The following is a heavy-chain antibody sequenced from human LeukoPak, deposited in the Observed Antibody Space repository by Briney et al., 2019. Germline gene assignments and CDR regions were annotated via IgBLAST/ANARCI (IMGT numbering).Heavy chain of an antibody. CDR2: INHSGST. J-gene: IGHJ6*03. D-gene: IGHD6-13*01. V-gene: IGHV4-34*01. Sequence: SETLSLTCAVYGGSFSGYYWSWLRQPPGKGLEGIGEINHSGSTNYNPSLKSRVTISVDTSKNQFSLKLSSVTAADTAVYYCARGIAAAGTLSSYYMDVWGKGTTVTVSS. CDR1: GGSFSGYY. CDR3: ARGIAAAGTLSSYYMDV.